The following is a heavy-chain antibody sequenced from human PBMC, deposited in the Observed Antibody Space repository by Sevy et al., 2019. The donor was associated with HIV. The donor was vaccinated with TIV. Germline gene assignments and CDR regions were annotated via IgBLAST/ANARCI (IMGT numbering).Heavy chain of an antibody. CDR3: AREGCTKPHDY. Sequence: GGSLRLSCAASGFTFSKYSMNWVRQPPGKGLEWVSTLSFGCGEINYADSVKGRFTISRDNSKSSVYLKMNNLRPEDTAVYYCAREGCTKPHDYWGQGTLVTVSS. CDR2: LSFGCGEI. D-gene: IGHD2-8*01. V-gene: IGHV3-23*01. J-gene: IGHJ4*02. CDR1: GFTFSKYS.